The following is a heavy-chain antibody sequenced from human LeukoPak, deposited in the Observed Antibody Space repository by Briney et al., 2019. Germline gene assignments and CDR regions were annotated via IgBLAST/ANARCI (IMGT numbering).Heavy chain of an antibody. CDR1: GFTFSSYA. CDR3: ATAQTGDGFDY. J-gene: IGHJ4*02. Sequence: GGSLRLSCAASGFTFSSYAMRWVRQAPGKGLEWVSAISGSGGSTYYADSVKGRFTISRDNSKNTLYLQMNSLRAEDTAVYYCATAQTGDGFDYWGQGTLVTVSS. V-gene: IGHV3-23*01. D-gene: IGHD7-27*01. CDR2: ISGSGGST.